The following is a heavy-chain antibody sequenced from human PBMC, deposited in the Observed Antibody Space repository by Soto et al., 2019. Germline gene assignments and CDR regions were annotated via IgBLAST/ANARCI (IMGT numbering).Heavy chain of an antibody. V-gene: IGHV3-23*01. Sequence: EVQLLESGGGLVQPGGSLRLSCAASGFTFSSYAMRWVRQAPGKGLEWVSVISGTGGSTYYADSVKGRFTISRDNSKNTLYLQMNSLRAEDTAVYYCARLWFGESPWYFDLWGRGTLVTVSS. CDR1: GFTFSSYA. J-gene: IGHJ2*01. CDR3: ARLWFGESPWYFDL. D-gene: IGHD3-10*01. CDR2: ISGTGGST.